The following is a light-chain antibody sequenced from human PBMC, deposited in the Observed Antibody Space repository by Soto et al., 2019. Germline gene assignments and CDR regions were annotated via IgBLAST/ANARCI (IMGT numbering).Light chain of an antibody. CDR3: SSYTTSNTRQIV. V-gene: IGLV2-14*03. CDR1: SNDVGGYNY. J-gene: IGLJ1*01. Sequence: QSALTQPASVSGSPGQSITISCTGTSNDVGGYNYVSWYQHHPGKAPKLIIYDVSNRPSGVSIRFSGSKSDNTASLTISGLQPEDEADYHCSSYTTSNTRQIVFGTGTKLTVL. CDR2: DVS.